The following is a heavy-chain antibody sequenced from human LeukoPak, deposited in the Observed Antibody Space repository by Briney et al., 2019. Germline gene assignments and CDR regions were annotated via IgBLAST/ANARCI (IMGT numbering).Heavy chain of an antibody. D-gene: IGHD6-19*01. CDR2: IYSGGST. Sequence: PGESLRLSCAASGFTFSSYSMNWVRQAPGKGLEWVSVIYSGGSTYYADSVKGRFTISRDNSKNTLYLQMNSLRAEDTAVYYCASTNRAIAVAGRGAYYFDYWGQGTLVTVSS. CDR1: GFTFSSYS. CDR3: ASTNRAIAVAGRGAYYFDY. V-gene: IGHV3-53*01. J-gene: IGHJ4*02.